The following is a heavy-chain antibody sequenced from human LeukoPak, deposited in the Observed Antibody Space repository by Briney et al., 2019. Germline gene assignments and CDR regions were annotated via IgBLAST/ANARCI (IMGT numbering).Heavy chain of an antibody. Sequence: GGSLRLSCATSGFTFSSYGFHWVRQAPGKGLEWVAVISNNGGYKHYTDSVKGRFTISRDDSKSTVYLQMNSLRAEDTAVYYCARDLAHYYGMDVWGQGTTVTVSS. CDR2: ISNNGGYK. V-gene: IGHV3-33*01. CDR3: ARDLAHYYGMDV. CDR1: GFTFSSYG. J-gene: IGHJ6*02.